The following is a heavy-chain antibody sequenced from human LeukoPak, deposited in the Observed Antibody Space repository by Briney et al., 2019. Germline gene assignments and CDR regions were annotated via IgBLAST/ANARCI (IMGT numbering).Heavy chain of an antibody. J-gene: IGHJ4*02. D-gene: IGHD4-23*01. CDR2: ISSSSSYI. CDR1: GITFSSYT. Sequence: GGSLRLSCAASGITFSSYTMIWVRQAPGKGLEWVSSISSSSSYIYYAGSVKGRFTISRDNAKNSLYLQMNSLRAEDTALYYCARGGSYGGYHSYWGQGTLVTVSS. V-gene: IGHV3-21*01. CDR3: ARGGSYGGYHSY.